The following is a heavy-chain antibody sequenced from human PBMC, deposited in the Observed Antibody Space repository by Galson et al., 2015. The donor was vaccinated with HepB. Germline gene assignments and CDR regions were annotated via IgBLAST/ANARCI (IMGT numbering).Heavy chain of an antibody. Sequence: QSGAEVKKPGESLRISCKGSGYSFTSYWISWVRQMPGKGLEWMGRIDPSGSYTNYSPSFQGHVTISADKSISTAYLQWSSLKASDTAMYYCARHVRGVRGVTGYYYGMDVWGQGTTVTVSS. V-gene: IGHV5-10-1*01. D-gene: IGHD3-10*01. CDR1: GYSFTSYW. J-gene: IGHJ6*02. CDR2: IDPSGSYT. CDR3: ARHVRGVRGVTGYYYGMDV.